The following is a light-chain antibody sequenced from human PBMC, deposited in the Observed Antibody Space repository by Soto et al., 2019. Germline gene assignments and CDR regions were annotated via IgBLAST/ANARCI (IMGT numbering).Light chain of an antibody. CDR1: QSVSSS. Sequence: ETVVTQSPATLSVSPGERVTLSCRASQSVSSSLAWYQQRPGQAPSLLIYDTSTRAAGTAARFSGSGPGTEFTLTISSLQSEDSAVYYCQQYVHWRPGAFGKGNKVDI. J-gene: IGKJ1*01. CDR3: QQYVHWRPGA. V-gene: IGKV3-15*01. CDR2: DTS.